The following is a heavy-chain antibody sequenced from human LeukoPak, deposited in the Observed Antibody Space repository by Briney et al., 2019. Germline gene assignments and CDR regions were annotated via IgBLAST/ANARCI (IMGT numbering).Heavy chain of an antibody. V-gene: IGHV3-53*01. CDR3: ARDLGGDLNY. D-gene: IGHD2-21*02. CDR1: GFTVSSNH. J-gene: IGHJ4*02. Sequence: GGSLRLSCAASGFTVSSNHMSWVRQAPGKGLDWVSVIYAGGSIDYADSVKGRFTISRDNSKNTLYLQMNSVRAEDTAVYDCARDLGGDLNYWGQGTLVTVSS. CDR2: IYAGGSI.